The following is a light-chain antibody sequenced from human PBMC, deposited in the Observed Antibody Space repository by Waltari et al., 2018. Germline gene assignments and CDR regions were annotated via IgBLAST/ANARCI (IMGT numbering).Light chain of an antibody. CDR1: SSDVGTLKV. CDR3: CSYAGSYIWV. J-gene: IGLJ3*02. CDR2: DVN. V-gene: IGLV2-11*01. Sequence: QSALTQPRSVSGSPGQSVAISCTGTSSDVGTLKVSSWYQPHPGKAPKLIISDVNERPSGVPDRFSGSKSGNTASLTISGLQAEDEADYYCCSYAGSYIWVFGGGTKLTVL.